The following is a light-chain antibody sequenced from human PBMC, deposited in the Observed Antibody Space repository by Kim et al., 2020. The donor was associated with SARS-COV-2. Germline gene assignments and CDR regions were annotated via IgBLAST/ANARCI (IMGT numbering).Light chain of an antibody. CDR3: SSYTSSTTLLV. CDR2: AVR. V-gene: IGLV2-14*03. J-gene: IGLJ1*01. CDR1: SSDVGGSSS. Sequence: QSITSSCTGTSSDVGGSSSVSWYQQHPGKAPKLIIYAVRSRPSGVSNRLSASKSGNTASLTISGLQAEDEADYYCSSYTSSTTLLVFGTGTKVTVL.